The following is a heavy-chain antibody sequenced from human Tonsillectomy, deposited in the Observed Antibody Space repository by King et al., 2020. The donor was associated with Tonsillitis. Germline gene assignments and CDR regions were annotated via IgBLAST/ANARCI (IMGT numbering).Heavy chain of an antibody. Sequence: VQLQQWGAGLLKPSETLSLTCAVYGGSFSGYHWSWIRQPPGKALEWIGEINHSGSTNYNPSLKSRVTISLDTSKNQFSLKLSSVTAADTAGYYCAGDTYFYDISGYYPHYGMDVWGHGTTVTVSS. V-gene: IGHV4-34*01. CDR3: AGDTYFYDISGYYPHYGMDV. D-gene: IGHD3-22*01. J-gene: IGHJ6*02. CDR1: GGSFSGYH. CDR2: INHSGST.